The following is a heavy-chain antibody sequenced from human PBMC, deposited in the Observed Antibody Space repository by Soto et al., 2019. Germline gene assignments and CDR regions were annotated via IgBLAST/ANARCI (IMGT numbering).Heavy chain of an antibody. CDR1: GFTFSSYG. J-gene: IGHJ4*02. V-gene: IGHV3-33*01. Sequence: GGSLRLSCAASGFTFSSYGMHWVRQAPGKGLEWVAVIWYDGSNKYYADSVKGRFTISRDNSKNTLYLQMNSLRAEDTAVYYCARDGMGGVGAYAISFDYWGQGTLVTAPQ. CDR2: IWYDGSNK. CDR3: ARDGMGGVGAYAISFDY. D-gene: IGHD2-8*01.